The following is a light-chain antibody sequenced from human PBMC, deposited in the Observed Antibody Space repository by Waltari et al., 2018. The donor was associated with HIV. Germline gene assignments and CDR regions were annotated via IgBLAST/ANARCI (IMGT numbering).Light chain of an antibody. CDR2: GTT. J-gene: IGLJ2*01. CDR3: QSYDSRLSDGV. Sequence: QSVLTQPPSVSGAPGQRVTISCTGNSSNLRAGYDVHWYQQFPGTVPKLLICGTTNRPSGVPERLSGSKSGTTASLAIIRVRAEEEADYYCQSYDSRLSDGVFGGGTKLTV. CDR1: SSNLRAGYD. V-gene: IGLV1-40*01.